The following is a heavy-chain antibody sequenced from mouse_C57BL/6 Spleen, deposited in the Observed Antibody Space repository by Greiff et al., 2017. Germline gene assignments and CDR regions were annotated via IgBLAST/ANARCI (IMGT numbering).Heavy chain of an antibody. D-gene: IGHD2-5*01. CDR2: INPSTGGT. J-gene: IGHJ2*01. CDR3: ARRDSNYVEDY. Sequence: VQLQQSGPELVKPGASVKISCKASGYSFTGYYMTWVKQSPEKSLEWIGEINPSTGGTTYNQKFKAKATLTVDKSSSTAYMQLKSLTSEDSAVYYGARRDSNYVEDYWGQGTTLTVSS. CDR1: GYSFTGYY. V-gene: IGHV1-42*01.